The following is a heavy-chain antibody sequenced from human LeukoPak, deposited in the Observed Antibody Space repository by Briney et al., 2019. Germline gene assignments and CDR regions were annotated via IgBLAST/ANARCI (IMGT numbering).Heavy chain of an antibody. CDR1: GFTVSSNY. D-gene: IGHD1-26*01. CDR3: AKGSGIVGANFYFDY. V-gene: IGHV3-53*01. CDR2: IYSGGST. J-gene: IGHJ4*02. Sequence: GSLRLSCAASGFTVSSNYMSWVRQAPGKGLEWVSVIYSGGSTYYADSVKGRFTISRDNSKNTLYLQMNSLRAEDTAVYYCAKGSGIVGANFYFDYWGQGTLVTVSS.